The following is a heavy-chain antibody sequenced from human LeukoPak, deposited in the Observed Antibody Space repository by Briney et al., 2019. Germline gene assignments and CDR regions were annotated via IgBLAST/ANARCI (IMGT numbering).Heavy chain of an antibody. CDR3: ARDHYDSSGYRRVYYFDY. CDR2: IYTSGST. J-gene: IGHJ4*02. V-gene: IGHV4-61*02. D-gene: IGHD3-22*01. Sequence: SETRSLACTVSGGSTSSGSYYWSWIRQPAGKGLEWIGRIYTSGSTNYNPSLKSRVTISVDTSKNQFSLKLSSVTAADTAVYYCARDHYDSSGYRRVYYFDYWGQGTLVTVSS. CDR1: GGSTSSGSYY.